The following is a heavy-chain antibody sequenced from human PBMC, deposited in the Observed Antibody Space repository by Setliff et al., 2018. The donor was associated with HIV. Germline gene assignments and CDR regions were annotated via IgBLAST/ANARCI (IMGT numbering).Heavy chain of an antibody. D-gene: IGHD6-19*01. CDR3: ARVRNHLAVSPWYSYMDV. CDR2: ISPYNGNT. Sequence: ASVKVSCKASGYTFATYGISWVRQAPGQGLEWMGWISPYNGNTNYAQKVQGRVTMTTDTSTSAAYMELRSLRSDNTALYYCARVRNHLAVSPWYSYMDVWGKGTTVTVSS. J-gene: IGHJ6*03. V-gene: IGHV1-18*01. CDR1: GYTFATYG.